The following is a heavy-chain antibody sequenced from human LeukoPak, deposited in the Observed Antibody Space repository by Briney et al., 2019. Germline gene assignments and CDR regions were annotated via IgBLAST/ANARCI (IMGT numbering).Heavy chain of an antibody. V-gene: IGHV4-31*03. CDR3: ARALYYSSGYFFFDY. Sequence: PSQTLSLTCSVSGGSISSRDHYWSWIRQHPGKGLEWIGYIFYSGSTHYNPSLKSRVTISVDPSKNQFSLKLSSVTAADTAVYYCARALYYSSGYFFFDYWGQGILVTV. CDR2: IFYSGST. J-gene: IGHJ4*02. D-gene: IGHD3-22*01. CDR1: GGSISSRDHY.